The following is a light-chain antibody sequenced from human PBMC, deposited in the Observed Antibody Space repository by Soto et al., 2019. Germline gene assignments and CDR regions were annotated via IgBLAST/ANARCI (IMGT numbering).Light chain of an antibody. Sequence: SYELTQPPSVSLAPGQTARITCGGRNIGVKSVHWYQQKPGQAPVLIVFDDSDRPSGIPGRFSGSNSGDTATLTISRVEAGDEADYYCQLWDTDSAHQVFGGGTKVTVL. J-gene: IGLJ3*02. V-gene: IGLV3-21*02. CDR3: QLWDTDSAHQV. CDR2: DDS. CDR1: NIGVKS.